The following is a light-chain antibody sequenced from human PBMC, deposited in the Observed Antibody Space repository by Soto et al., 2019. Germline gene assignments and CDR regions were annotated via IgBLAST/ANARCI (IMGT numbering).Light chain of an antibody. Sequence: EIVMTQSPATLSVSPGERASLSCRASQSVSSNLAWYQQKPGQTPRLLIYATSTRATGIPARFSGSGSGTEFTLTISSLQSEDSAVYYCQHSNNWPLTFGGGTKVEIK. CDR3: QHSNNWPLT. CDR2: ATS. V-gene: IGKV3-15*01. J-gene: IGKJ4*01. CDR1: QSVSSN.